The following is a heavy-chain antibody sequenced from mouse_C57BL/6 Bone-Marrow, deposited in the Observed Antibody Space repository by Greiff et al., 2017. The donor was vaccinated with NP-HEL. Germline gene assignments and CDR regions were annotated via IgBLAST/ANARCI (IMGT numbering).Heavy chain of an antibody. Sequence: EVKFVESGGDLVKPGGSLKLSCAASGFTFSSYGMSWVRQTPDKRLEWVATISSGGGYTYYPDSVKGRFTISRDNAKNTLYLQMSSLKSEDTAMYYCARPGYYGPDYWGQGTTLTVSS. CDR3: ARPGYYGPDY. CDR1: GFTFSSYG. CDR2: ISSGGGYT. J-gene: IGHJ2*01. V-gene: IGHV5-6*01. D-gene: IGHD1-2*01.